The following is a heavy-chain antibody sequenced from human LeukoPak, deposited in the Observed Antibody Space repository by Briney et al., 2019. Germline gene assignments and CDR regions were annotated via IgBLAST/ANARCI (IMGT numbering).Heavy chain of an antibody. Sequence: SETLSLTCTVSGGSISTYYWNWIRQPPGKGLEWIGCIYYSGSTNYNPSLKSRVTISVDTSKNQFSLKLNSVTAADTAVYYCARGRPLYDYWGRGTLVTVSS. CDR2: IYYSGST. CDR1: GGSISTYY. CDR3: ARGRPLYDY. V-gene: IGHV4-59*01. J-gene: IGHJ4*02.